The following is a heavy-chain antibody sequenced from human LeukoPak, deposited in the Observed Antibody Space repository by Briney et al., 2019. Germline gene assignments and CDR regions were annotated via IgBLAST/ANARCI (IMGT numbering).Heavy chain of an antibody. Sequence: PGGSLRLSCAASGFTFSSYWMSWVRQAPGKGLEWVASIRPDASEDYCMDSVKGRFTISRDNAKNSLYLQMNSLRAEDTAVYYCARDRYGRPMGYYFDYWGQGTLVTVSS. J-gene: IGHJ4*02. D-gene: IGHD3-9*01. CDR2: IRPDASED. V-gene: IGHV3-7*01. CDR1: GFTFSSYW. CDR3: ARDRYGRPMGYYFDY.